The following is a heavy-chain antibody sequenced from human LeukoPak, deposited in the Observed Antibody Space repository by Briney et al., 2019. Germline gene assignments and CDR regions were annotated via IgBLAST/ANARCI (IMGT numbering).Heavy chain of an antibody. J-gene: IGHJ4*02. Sequence: SETLSLTCAVYGGSFSGYYWSWIRQPPGKGLEWIGEINHSGGTSYNPSLKSRVTISLDTSKNQFSLRLNSVTAADTAVYYCARGVLRYYYFDYWGQGTLVTVSS. V-gene: IGHV4-34*01. CDR2: INHSGGT. CDR3: ARGVLRYYYFDY. D-gene: IGHD1-26*01. CDR1: GGSFSGYY.